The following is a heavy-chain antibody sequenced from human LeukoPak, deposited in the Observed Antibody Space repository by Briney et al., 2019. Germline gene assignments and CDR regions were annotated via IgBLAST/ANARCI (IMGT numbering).Heavy chain of an antibody. CDR3: ARDGSGWYDAYYYYMDV. J-gene: IGHJ6*03. CDR2: INPNSGGT. CDR1: GYTFTGYY. D-gene: IGHD6-19*01. Sequence: ASVKVSCKASGYTFTGYYMHWVRQAPGHGLEWMGWINPNSGGTNYAQKFQGRVTMTRDTSISTAYMELSRLRSDDTAVYYCARDGSGWYDAYYYYMDVWGKGTTVTVSS. V-gene: IGHV1-2*02.